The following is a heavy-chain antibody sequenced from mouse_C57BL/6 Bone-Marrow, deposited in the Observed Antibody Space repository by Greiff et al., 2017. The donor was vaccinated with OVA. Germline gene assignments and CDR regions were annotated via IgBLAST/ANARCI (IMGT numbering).Heavy chain of an antibody. J-gene: IGHJ3*01. D-gene: IGHD1-1*01. Sequence: VQLQQPGAELVKPGASVKLSCKASGYTFTSYWMHWVKQRPGQGLEWIGMINPNSGSTKYNEKFKSKATLTVDKSSSTAYMQLSSLTSEDSAVYYCARGEFSTTGVAYWGQGTLVTVSA. CDR3: ARGEFSTTGVAY. CDR2: INPNSGST. CDR1: GYTFTSYW. V-gene: IGHV1-64*01.